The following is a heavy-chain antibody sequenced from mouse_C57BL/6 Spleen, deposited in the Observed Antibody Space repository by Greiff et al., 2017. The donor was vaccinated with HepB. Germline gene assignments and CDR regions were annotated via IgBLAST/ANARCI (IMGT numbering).Heavy chain of an antibody. CDR3: TSGTTDWYFDV. Sequence: EVQGVESGGGLVQPGGSMKLSCAASGFTFSDAWMDWVRQSPEKGLEWVAEIRNKANNHATYYAESVKGRFTISRDDSKSSVYLQMNSLRAEDTGIYYCTSGTTDWYFDVWGTGTTVTVSS. CDR2: IRNKANNHAT. D-gene: IGHD1-1*01. CDR1: GFTFSDAW. V-gene: IGHV6-6*01. J-gene: IGHJ1*03.